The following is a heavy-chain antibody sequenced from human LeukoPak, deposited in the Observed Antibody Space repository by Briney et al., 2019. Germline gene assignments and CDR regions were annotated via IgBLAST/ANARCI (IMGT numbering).Heavy chain of an antibody. CDR1: GFTVSSNY. Sequence: PGGSLRLSCAASGFTVSSNYMSWVRQAPGKGLEWVSVIYSGGSTYYADSVKGRFTIFRDNSKNTLYLQMNSLRAEDTAVYYCAREGIAVAGFDYWGQGTLVTVSS. V-gene: IGHV3-53*05. D-gene: IGHD6-19*01. CDR3: AREGIAVAGFDY. J-gene: IGHJ4*02. CDR2: IYSGGST.